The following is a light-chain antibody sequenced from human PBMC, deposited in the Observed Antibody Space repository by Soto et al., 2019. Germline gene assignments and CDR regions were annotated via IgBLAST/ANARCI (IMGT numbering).Light chain of an antibody. V-gene: IGKV3-20*01. CDR1: QSVSSN. J-gene: IGKJ1*01. Sequence: ELVMTQSPATLSVSPGEIATLSCRASQSVSSNLAWYQQKPGQAPRLLIYGASSRATGIPDRFSGSGSGTDFTLTISRLEPEDFAVYYCQHYGSSWTFGQGTKVDIK. CDR3: QHYGSSWT. CDR2: GAS.